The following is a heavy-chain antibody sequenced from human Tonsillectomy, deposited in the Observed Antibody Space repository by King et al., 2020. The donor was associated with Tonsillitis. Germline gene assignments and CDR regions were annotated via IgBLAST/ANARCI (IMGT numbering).Heavy chain of an antibody. D-gene: IGHD3-22*01. CDR3: TRDPYYYDSSGYEGGFFDL. CDR2: ISYDGSDE. Sequence: VQLVESGGGVVQPGRSLRLSCAASGFIFNNYAMQWVRQAPGKGLEWVAVISYDGSDEFYGGSVKGRFTISRDSSKNTLYLQMNSLRPEDTALYYCTRDPYYYDSSGYEGGFFDLWGQGTLVTVSS. J-gene: IGHJ4*02. CDR1: GFIFNNYA. V-gene: IGHV3-30-3*01.